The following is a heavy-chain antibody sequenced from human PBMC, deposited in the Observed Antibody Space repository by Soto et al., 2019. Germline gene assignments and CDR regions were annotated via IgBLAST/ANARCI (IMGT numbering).Heavy chain of an antibody. CDR2: IYYSGST. CDR1: GGSISSGDYY. V-gene: IGHV4-30-4*01. D-gene: IGHD2-2*02. CDR3: ARDPIPDYSYYGMDV. Sequence: SETLSLTCTVSGGSISSGDYYWSWIRQPPGKGLEWIGYIYYSGSTYYNPSPKSRVTISADTSKNQFSLKLSSVTAADTAVYYCARDPIPDYSYYGMDVWGQGTTVTVSS. J-gene: IGHJ6*02.